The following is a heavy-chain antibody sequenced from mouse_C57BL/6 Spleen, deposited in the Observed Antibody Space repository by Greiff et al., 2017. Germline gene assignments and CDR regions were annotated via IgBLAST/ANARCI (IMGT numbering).Heavy chain of an antibody. J-gene: IGHJ4*01. V-gene: IGHV2-4*01. CDR1: GFSLTSYG. CDR3: AKQGGYYDYRYAMDY. CDR2: IWSGGST. D-gene: IGHD2-4*01. Sequence: VQLKQSGPGLVQPSQSLSITCTVSGFSLTSYGVHWVRQPPGKGLEWLGVIWSGGSTDYNAAFISRLSISKDNSKSQVFFKMNSLQADDTAIYYCAKQGGYYDYRYAMDYWGQGTSVTVSS.